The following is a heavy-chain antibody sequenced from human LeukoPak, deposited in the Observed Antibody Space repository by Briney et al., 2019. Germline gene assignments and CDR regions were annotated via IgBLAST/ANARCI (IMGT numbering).Heavy chain of an antibody. CDR1: GFSVSDYH. CDR3: ARVRTWGIFHGMDV. V-gene: IGHV3-72*01. J-gene: IGHJ6*02. Sequence: PGGSLRLSCAASGFSVSDYHMEWVRQAPGKGLEWVGRTRNKVNSDSKEYAASVKGRFTISRDDSKNSLFLQMNSLKIEDTAVYYCARVRTWGIFHGMDVWGQGTTVTVSS. CDR2: TRNKVNSDSK. D-gene: IGHD3-16*01.